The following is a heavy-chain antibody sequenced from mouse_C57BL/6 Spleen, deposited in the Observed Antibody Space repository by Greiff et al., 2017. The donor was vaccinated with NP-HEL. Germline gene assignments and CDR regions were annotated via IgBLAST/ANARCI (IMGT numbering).Heavy chain of an antibody. CDR2: ILPGSGST. CDR3: ASVIYYYGNWYFDV. J-gene: IGHJ1*03. V-gene: IGHV1-9*01. D-gene: IGHD1-1*01. CDR1: GYTFTGYW. Sequence: QVQLKESGAELMKPGASVKLSCKATGYTFTGYWIEWVKQRPGHGLEWIGEILPGSGSTNYNEKFKGKATFTADTSSNTAYMQLSSLTTEDSAIYYCASVIYYYGNWYFDVWGTGTTVTVSS.